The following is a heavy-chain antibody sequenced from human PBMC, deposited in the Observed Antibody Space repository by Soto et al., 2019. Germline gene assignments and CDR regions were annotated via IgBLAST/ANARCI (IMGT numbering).Heavy chain of an antibody. J-gene: IGHJ5*02. CDR2: IDPSDSYT. CDR1: GYSFTSYW. D-gene: IGHD2-2*01. Sequence: GASLTISCXGSGYSFTSYWISWVRQMPGKGLEWMGRIDPSDSYTNYSPSFQGHVTISADKSISTAYLQWSSLKASDTAMYYCARNGGYCSSTSCYFSWFDPWGQGTLVTVSS. CDR3: ARNGGYCSSTSCYFSWFDP. V-gene: IGHV5-10-1*01.